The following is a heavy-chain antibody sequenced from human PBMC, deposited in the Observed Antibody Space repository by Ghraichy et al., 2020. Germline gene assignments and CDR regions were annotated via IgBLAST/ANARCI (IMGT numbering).Heavy chain of an antibody. CDR2: IRGSGSST. D-gene: IGHD3-22*01. Sequence: GGSLRLSCAASAFTFGSYAMTWVRQAPGKGLEWVSTIRGSGSSTYYTDSVKGRFTISRDNSKSTLYLQMNSLRAEDTAVYYCAKDRDYYDSSGYYFNAFDIWGQGTLVTVSS. V-gene: IGHV3-23*01. J-gene: IGHJ3*02. CDR3: AKDRDYYDSSGYYFNAFDI. CDR1: AFTFGSYA.